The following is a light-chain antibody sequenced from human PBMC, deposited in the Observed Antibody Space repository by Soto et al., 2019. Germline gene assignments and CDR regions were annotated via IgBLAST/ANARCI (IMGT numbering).Light chain of an antibody. CDR2: DAS. CDR3: QQRRDWPLT. Sequence: EIVLTQSPATLSLSPGERATLSCRASQSVSSYLAWYQQKPGQAPRLLISDASNRATGIPARFSGSGSGTDFTLPVSSLEPEDCAVYYCQQRRDWPLTFGGGTKVEI. V-gene: IGKV3-11*01. CDR1: QSVSSY. J-gene: IGKJ4*01.